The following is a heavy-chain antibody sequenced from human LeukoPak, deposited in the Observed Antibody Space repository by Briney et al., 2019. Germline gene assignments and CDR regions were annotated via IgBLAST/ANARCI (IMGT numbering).Heavy chain of an antibody. CDR2: ISAYNGNT. CDR3: ARDPGMVTTPYYYGMDV. CDR1: GYTFTSYG. D-gene: IGHD4-23*01. V-gene: IGHV1-18*01. J-gene: IGHJ6*02. Sequence: ASVKVSCKASGYTFTSYGISWVRQATGQGLEWMGWISAYNGNTNYAQKLQGRVTMTTGTSTSTAYMELRSLRSDDTAVYYCARDPGMVTTPYYYGMDVWGQGTTVTVSS.